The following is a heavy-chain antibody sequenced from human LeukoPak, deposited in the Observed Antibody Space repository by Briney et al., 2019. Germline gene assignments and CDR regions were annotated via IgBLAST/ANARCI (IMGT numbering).Heavy chain of an antibody. CDR2: ISYDGSNK. Sequence: PGGSLRLSCAASGFTFSSYAMHWVRQAPGKGLEWVAVISYDGSNKYYADSVKGRFTISRDNSKNTLYLQMNSLRAEDTAVYYCARGSPLVVVAANLDYWGQGTLVTVSS. D-gene: IGHD2-15*01. CDR3: ARGSPLVVVAANLDY. CDR1: GFTFSSYA. V-gene: IGHV3-30*04. J-gene: IGHJ4*02.